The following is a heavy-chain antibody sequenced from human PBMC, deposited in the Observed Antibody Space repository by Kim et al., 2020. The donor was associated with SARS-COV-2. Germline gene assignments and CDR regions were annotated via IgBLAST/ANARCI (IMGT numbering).Heavy chain of an antibody. Sequence: GGSLRLSCAASGASGFTFTSYDMTWVRQAPGKGPEWVSGFSGRNGNIYYADSVKGRFTISRDISRTTLYLQMNSLRTEDTATYYCAKDPVGSTNSWGQGTLVTVSS. CDR1: GFTFTSYD. D-gene: IGHD2-15*01. V-gene: IGHV3-23*01. CDR3: AKDPVGSTNS. J-gene: IGHJ4*02. CDR2: FSGRNGNI.